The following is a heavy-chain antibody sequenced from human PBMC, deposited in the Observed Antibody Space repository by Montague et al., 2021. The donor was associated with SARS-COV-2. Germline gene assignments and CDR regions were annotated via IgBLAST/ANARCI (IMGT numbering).Heavy chain of an antibody. J-gene: IGHJ3*02. CDR1: GDSVSNKSVA. D-gene: IGHD3-9*01. CDR3: ASSGITLTGLDAFDI. CDR2: VYYRSKWDS. Sequence: CAISGDSVSNKSVAWNWIRQSPSRGLEWLGRVYYRSKWDSDYAESVKRRLVITPDTSKNQVSLQLNSVIPEDTAVYFCASSGITLTGLDAFDIWGQGTMVTVSS. V-gene: IGHV6-1*01.